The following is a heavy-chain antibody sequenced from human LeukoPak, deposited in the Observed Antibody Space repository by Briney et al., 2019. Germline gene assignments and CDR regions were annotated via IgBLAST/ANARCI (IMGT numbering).Heavy chain of an antibody. J-gene: IGHJ4*02. CDR1: GFTFSNYG. D-gene: IGHD6-19*01. CDR3: ARGSGSGWPLDF. CDR2: IYSGGST. V-gene: IGHV3-53*01. Sequence: GGSLRLSCAASGFTFSNYGMSWVRQAPGKGLQWVSIIYSGGSTDYADSVRGRFSVSRDSSKNTLSLQMNSLRADDTAVYYCARGSGSGWPLDFWGQGTLVTVSS.